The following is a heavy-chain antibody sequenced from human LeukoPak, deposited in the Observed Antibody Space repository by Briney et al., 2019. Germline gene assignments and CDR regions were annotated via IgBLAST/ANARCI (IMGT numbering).Heavy chain of an antibody. CDR3: ARDRKGHYMDV. Sequence: TLSLTCTVSGGSISSGGYYWSWIRQHPGKGLEWIGYIYCSGSTYYNPSLKSRVTISVDTSKNQFSLKLSSVTAADTAVYYCARDRKGHYMDVWGKGTTVTVSS. CDR2: IYCSGST. J-gene: IGHJ6*03. D-gene: IGHD1-14*01. CDR1: GGSISSGGYY. V-gene: IGHV4-31*03.